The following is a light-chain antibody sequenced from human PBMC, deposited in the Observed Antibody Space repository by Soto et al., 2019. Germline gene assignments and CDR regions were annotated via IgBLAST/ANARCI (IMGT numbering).Light chain of an antibody. J-gene: IGKJ4*01. CDR3: QQRSNWPPLIT. CDR2: GAS. V-gene: IGKV3-11*01. Sequence: EIVMTQSPATLSVSPGQGATPSCRAIQPISRNLAWYQQKPGQAPGLLIYGASTRATDIPGRFSGGGSGTDFTLTISSLEPEDFAVYYCQQRSNWPPLITFGGGTKVDI. CDR1: QPISRN.